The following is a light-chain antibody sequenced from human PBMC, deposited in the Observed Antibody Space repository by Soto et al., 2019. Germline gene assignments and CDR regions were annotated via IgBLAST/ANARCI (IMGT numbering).Light chain of an antibody. CDR3: QQRYNWPPIT. CDR1: QTVINY. CDR2: DTS. Sequence: EVVLTQSPATLSSSPGERATLSCRASQTVINYLAWYQQKPGQAPRLLIYDTSNRATGVPARFSGSGSGTEFTLTISSLEAEDFSVYYCQQRYNWPPITFGQGTRLENK. V-gene: IGKV3-11*01. J-gene: IGKJ5*01.